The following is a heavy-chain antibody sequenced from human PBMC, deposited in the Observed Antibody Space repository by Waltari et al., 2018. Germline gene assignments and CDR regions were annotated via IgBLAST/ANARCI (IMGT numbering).Heavy chain of an antibody. D-gene: IGHD1-1*01. CDR1: GYTFTNNQ. CDR2: IHPTRDDT. CDR3: AREQLVGWGAIDY. J-gene: IGHJ4*02. Sequence: QVQLVQSGAAVKKPGASVKVSFKAAGYTFTNNQIQWVRQAPGQGLEWLGRIHPTRDDTKYAKKFQGRLTVTWLTSISTVYMELSGLTSDDTGLYFCAREQLVGWGAIDYWGQGTLVTVSS. V-gene: IGHV1-2*05.